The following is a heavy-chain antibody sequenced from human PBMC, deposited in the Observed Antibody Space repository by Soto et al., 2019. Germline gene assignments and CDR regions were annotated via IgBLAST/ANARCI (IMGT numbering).Heavy chain of an antibody. V-gene: IGHV1-69*08. CDR1: GGTFSSYT. Sequence: QVQLVQSGAEVKKPGYSVKVSCKASGGTFSSYTISWVRQAPGQGLEWMGRIIPILGIANYAQKFQGRVTITADKSTSTAYMELSSLRSEDTAVYYCARDSGKCSGGICQIDGPITYRGQGTLVTVSS. J-gene: IGHJ4*02. CDR2: IIPILGIA. D-gene: IGHD2-15*01. CDR3: ARDSGKCSGGICQIDGPITY.